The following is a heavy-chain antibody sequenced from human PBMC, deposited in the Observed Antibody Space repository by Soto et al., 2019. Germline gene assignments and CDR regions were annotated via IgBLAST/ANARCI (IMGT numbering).Heavy chain of an antibody. CDR2: IFYSGNT. J-gene: IGHJ4*02. CDR1: GDSVSSGSYY. V-gene: IGHV4-61*01. D-gene: IGHD3-10*01. CDR3: AALDGALDY. Sequence: LSLTCSVSGDSVSSGSYYWSWVRQPPGKGLEWIGYIFYSGNTNYNPSLQSRVTISVDTSKNQFSLKLRSVTAADTAVYYCAALDGALDYWGPGTLVTVSS.